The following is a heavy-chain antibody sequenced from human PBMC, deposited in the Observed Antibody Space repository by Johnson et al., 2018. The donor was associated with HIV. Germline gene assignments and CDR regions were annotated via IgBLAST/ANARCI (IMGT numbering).Heavy chain of an antibody. CDR1: GFTFRSYA. CDR2: ISYDGSNK. CDR3: ARDFRAENRLLWFGELQPDAFDI. J-gene: IGHJ3*02. V-gene: IGHV3-30-3*01. D-gene: IGHD3-10*01. Sequence: VQLVESGGGLVQPGGSLRLSCAASGFTFRSYAMHWVRQAPGKVLEWVAVISYDGSNKYYADSVKGRFSISRDNSKNTVYLQMNSLRAEDTAVYYCARDFRAENRLLWFGELQPDAFDIWGQGTMVTVSS.